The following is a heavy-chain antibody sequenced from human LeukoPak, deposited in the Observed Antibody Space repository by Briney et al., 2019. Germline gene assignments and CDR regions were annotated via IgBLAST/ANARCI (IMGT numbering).Heavy chain of an antibody. CDR3: AKESFDSSGYYDAFDI. Sequence: GGSLRLSCAASGFTFSSYAMHWVRQAPGKGLEWVSAISGSGGSTYYADSVKGRFTISRDNSKNTLYLQMNSLRAEDTAVYYCAKESFDSSGYYDAFDIWGQGTMVTVSS. CDR1: GFTFSSYA. J-gene: IGHJ3*02. CDR2: ISGSGGST. V-gene: IGHV3-23*01. D-gene: IGHD3-22*01.